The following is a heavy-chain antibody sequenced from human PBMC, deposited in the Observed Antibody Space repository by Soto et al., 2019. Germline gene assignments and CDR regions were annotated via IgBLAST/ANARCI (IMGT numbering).Heavy chain of an antibody. J-gene: IGHJ3*02. D-gene: IGHD3-10*01. Sequence: PGGSLRLSCDVSGFTLSDHAMHWVRQAPGKGLEWVAVTSYDGSNRLYADSVKDRFTISRDNFKNTVYLQMSRLRVEDTAVYYCARVDGSGSYLNVGNDPFDIWGHGTMVTVSS. CDR1: GFTLSDHA. V-gene: IGHV3-30-3*01. CDR3: ARVDGSGSYLNVGNDPFDI. CDR2: TSYDGSNR.